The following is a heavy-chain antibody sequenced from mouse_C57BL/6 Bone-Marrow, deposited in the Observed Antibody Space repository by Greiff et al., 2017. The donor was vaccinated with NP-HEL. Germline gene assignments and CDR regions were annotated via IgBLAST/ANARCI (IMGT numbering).Heavy chain of an antibody. J-gene: IGHJ3*01. CDR3: ARWRNHVGFAY. D-gene: IGHD2-1*01. CDR2: IYPRSGNT. Sequence: QVQLQQPGAELVRPGSSVKLSCKASGYTFTSYGISWVKQRTGQGLEWIGEIYPRSGNTYYNEKFNGKATLTADKSSSTAYMELRSLTSEDSAVYFCARWRNHVGFAYWGQGTLVTVSA. V-gene: IGHV1-81*01. CDR1: GYTFTSYG.